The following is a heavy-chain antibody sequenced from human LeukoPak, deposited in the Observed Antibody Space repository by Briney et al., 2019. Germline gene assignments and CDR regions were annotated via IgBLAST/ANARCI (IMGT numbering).Heavy chain of an antibody. V-gene: IGHV4-39*01. J-gene: IGHJ4*02. D-gene: IGHD3-22*01. CDR2: IYYSGST. CDR1: GGSISSSSYY. Sequence: SETLSLTCTVSGGSISSSSYYWGWIRQPPGKGLEWIGSIYYSGSTYYNPSLKSRVTISVDTSKNQFSLKLSSVTAADTAVYYCARLGSDSSGFFDYWGQGTLVTVSS. CDR3: ARLGSDSSGFFDY.